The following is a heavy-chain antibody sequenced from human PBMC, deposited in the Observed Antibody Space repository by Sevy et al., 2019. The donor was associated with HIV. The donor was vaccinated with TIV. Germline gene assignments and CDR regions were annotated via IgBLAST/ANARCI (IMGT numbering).Heavy chain of an antibody. D-gene: IGHD6-13*01. V-gene: IGHV3-7*03. CDR3: ARAIAAAGTRIDY. J-gene: IGHJ4*02. CDR2: IKQDGTEK. CDR1: GFTFSSYW. Sequence: GGSLRLSCAASGFTFSSYWMSWVRQAPGKGLEWVANIKQDGTEKYYVDSVKGRFTISRDNAKNSLYLQMNSLRAEDTAVYYCARAIAAAGTRIDYWVQGTLVTVSS.